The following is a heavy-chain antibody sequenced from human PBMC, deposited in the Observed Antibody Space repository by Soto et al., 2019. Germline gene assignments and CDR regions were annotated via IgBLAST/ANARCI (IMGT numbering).Heavy chain of an antibody. J-gene: IGHJ6*03. D-gene: IGHD6-13*01. CDR3: ARDHGYSSSRLVWSYYMDV. Sequence: GGSLRLSCAASGFTVSSNYMSWVRQAPGKGLEWVSVIYSGGSTYYADSVKGRFTISRDNSKNTLYLQMNSLRAEDTAVYYCARDHGYSSSRLVWSYYMDVWGKGTTVTVSS. CDR1: GFTVSSNY. CDR2: IYSGGST. V-gene: IGHV3-66*01.